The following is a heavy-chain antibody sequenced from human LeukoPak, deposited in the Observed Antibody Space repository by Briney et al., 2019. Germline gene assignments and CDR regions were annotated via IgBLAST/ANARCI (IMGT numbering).Heavy chain of an antibody. CDR2: ISSSSSYI. CDR1: GFTFSSYS. V-gene: IGHV3-21*01. CDR3: ARGYGSGSLYYFDY. D-gene: IGHD3-10*01. Sequence: GGSLRLSCAASGFTFSSYSMNWVRQAPGKGLEWVSSISSSSSYIYYADSVKGRFTISRDNAKNSLYLQMNRLRAEDTAVYSCARGYGSGSLYYFDYWGQGTLVTVSS. J-gene: IGHJ4*02.